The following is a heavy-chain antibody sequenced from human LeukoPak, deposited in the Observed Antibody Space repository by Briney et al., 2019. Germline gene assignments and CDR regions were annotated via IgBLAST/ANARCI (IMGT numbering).Heavy chain of an antibody. V-gene: IGHV4-59*01. J-gene: IGHJ4*02. CDR3: ARTAYFGGGACSTYYFDF. CDR1: GHSISPYS. Sequence: PSETLSLTCSVSGHSISPYSWSWIRQPPGKGLEWIGYIYYSGNTNYNPSLKSRVTISVDTSKKQFSLTLNSVTAADTAVYYCARTAYFGGGACSTYYFDFWGQGTLVAVAS. D-gene: IGHD2-21*01. CDR2: IYYSGNT.